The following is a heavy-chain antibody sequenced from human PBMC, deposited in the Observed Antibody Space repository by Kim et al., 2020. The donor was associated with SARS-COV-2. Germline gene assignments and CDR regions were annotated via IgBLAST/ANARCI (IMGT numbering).Heavy chain of an antibody. CDR1: GFTFSSYA. CDR3: AKDKARGTQGWFGGFTVGS. D-gene: IGHD3-10*01. J-gene: IGHJ4*02. Sequence: GGSLRLXXAXSGFTFSSYAMSWVRQAPGKGLEWVSAISGSGGSTYYADSVKGRFTISRDNSKNTLYLQMNSLRAEDTAVYYCAKDKARGTQGWFGGFTVGSRGQGTLVTVSS. V-gene: IGHV3-23*01. CDR2: ISGSGGST.